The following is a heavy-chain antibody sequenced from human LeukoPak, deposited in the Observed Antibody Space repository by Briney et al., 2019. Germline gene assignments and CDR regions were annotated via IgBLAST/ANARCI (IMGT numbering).Heavy chain of an antibody. CDR3: ARDGTRAAAGTMWFDP. CDR2: ISYDGSNK. CDR1: GFTFSSYA. V-gene: IGHV3-30*04. D-gene: IGHD6-13*01. J-gene: IGHJ5*02. Sequence: GGSLRLSCAASGFTFSSYAMHWVRQAPGKGLEWVAVISYDGSNKYYADSVKGRFTISRDNSKNTLYLQMNSLRAEDTAVYYCARDGTRAAAGTMWFDPWGQGTLVTVSS.